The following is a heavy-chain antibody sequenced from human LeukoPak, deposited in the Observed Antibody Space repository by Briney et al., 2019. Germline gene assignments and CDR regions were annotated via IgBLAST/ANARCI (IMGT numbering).Heavy chain of an antibody. CDR3: ARWLGYCSSTSCSYFDY. CDR1: GGSISSGGYY. CDR2: IYYSGST. Sequence: SETLSLTCTVSGGSISSGGYYWSWIRQHPGKGLEWIEYIYYSGSTYYNPSLKSRVTISVDTSKNQFSLKLSSVTAADTAVYYCARWLGYCSSTSCSYFDYWGQGTLVTVSS. J-gene: IGHJ4*02. D-gene: IGHD2-2*01. V-gene: IGHV4-31*03.